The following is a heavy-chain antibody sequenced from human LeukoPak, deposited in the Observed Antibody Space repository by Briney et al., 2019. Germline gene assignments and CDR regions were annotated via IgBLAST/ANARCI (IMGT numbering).Heavy chain of an antibody. D-gene: IGHD6-13*01. CDR1: GGSISSYY. J-gene: IGHJ5*02. V-gene: IGHV4-59*01. CDR3: ARGNSSSWYWFDP. CDR2: IYYSGST. Sequence: PSETLSLTRTVSGGSISSYYWSWIRQPPGKGLEWIGYIYYSGSTNYNPSLKSRVTISVDTSKNQFSLKLSSVTAADTAVYYCARGNSSSWYWFDPWGQGTLVTVSS.